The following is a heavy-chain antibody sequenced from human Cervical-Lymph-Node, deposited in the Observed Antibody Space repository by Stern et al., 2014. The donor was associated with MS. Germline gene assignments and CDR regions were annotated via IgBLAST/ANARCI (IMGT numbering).Heavy chain of an antibody. CDR1: GGTFSSYP. J-gene: IGHJ6*02. Sequence: QEQLVQSGAEVKKPGSSVKVSCKASGGTFSSYPINWVRQAPGPGLELMGGIIPTFGTANYAQRFQGRVTITADESTSTAYMELSSLRSEDTAVYYCASPVTMTVGAMDVWGQGTTVTVSS. CDR3: ASPVTMTVGAMDV. V-gene: IGHV1-69*01. CDR2: IIPTFGTA. D-gene: IGHD4-17*01.